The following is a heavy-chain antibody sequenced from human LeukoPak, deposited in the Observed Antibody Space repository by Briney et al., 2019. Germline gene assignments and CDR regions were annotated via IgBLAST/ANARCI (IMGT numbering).Heavy chain of an antibody. CDR2: IKEDGSKI. CDR3: ARESTVAGTIFDF. CDR1: GFTFTTNW. D-gene: IGHD6-19*01. J-gene: IGHJ4*02. V-gene: IGHV3-7*04. Sequence: GGSLRLSCAASGFTFTTNWMSWVRQTPGKGLEWVSTIKEDGSKIYYVDSVRGRFTISRDNAKNSLYLQMDSPRAEDTAVYYCARESTVAGTIFDFWGQGTLVTVSS.